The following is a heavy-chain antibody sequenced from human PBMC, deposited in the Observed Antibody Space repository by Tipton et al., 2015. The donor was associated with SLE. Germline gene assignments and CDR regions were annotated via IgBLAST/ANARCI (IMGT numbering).Heavy chain of an antibody. J-gene: IGHJ2*01. Sequence: TLSLTCTVSGGSISSYYWSWIRQPPGKGLEWIGFIYYSGNTNYNPSLKSRVTISVDTSKNQFSLKLSSVTAADMAVYYCATKTGGWYFDLWGRGTLVTVSS. D-gene: IGHD7-27*01. V-gene: IGHV4-59*08. CDR3: ATKTGGWYFDL. CDR1: GGSISSYY. CDR2: IYYSGNT.